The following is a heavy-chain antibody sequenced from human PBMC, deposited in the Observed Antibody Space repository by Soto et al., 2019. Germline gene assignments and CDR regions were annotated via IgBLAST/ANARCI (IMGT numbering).Heavy chain of an antibody. CDR3: ARGRRLKGAFDY. CDR1: GFTVASYV. D-gene: IGHD3-16*01. CDR2: MSSTGGHT. V-gene: IGHV3-30*09. J-gene: IGHJ4*02. Sequence: QVQLVESGGGVVQPGRSLRLSCEVSGFTVASYVLHWVRQSPGKGLEWVAIMSSTGGHTFYADSVKGRFAISRDSSNNTLYLQMDSLRIDDTAVYYCARGRRLKGAFDYWGQGTLVTVS.